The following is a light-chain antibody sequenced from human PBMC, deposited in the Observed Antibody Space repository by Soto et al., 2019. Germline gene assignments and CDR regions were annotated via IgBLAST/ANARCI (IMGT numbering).Light chain of an antibody. V-gene: IGKV1-39*01. CDR2: SAS. CDR3: QQSYSRPRT. J-gene: IGKJ1*01. CDR1: QRISPY. Sequence: DIQMNQSPSSLSASVGDRVTITCRASQRISPYLNWYQQQPGKAPNRLIYSASILESGVPSRCSGSGSGTDFTLTISSLQPEDFATYFCQQSYSRPRTFGQGTKVDIK.